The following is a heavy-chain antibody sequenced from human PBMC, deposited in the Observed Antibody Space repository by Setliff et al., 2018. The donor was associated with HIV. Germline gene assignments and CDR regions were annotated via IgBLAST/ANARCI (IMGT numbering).Heavy chain of an antibody. J-gene: IGHJ5*02. D-gene: IGHD2-2*01. CDR3: ARGRDEKWYLPNWFDP. V-gene: IGHV1-3*01. CDR1: GYTFTNYV. Sequence: ASVKVSCKASGYTFTNYVMHWVRQAPGQSLEWMGWINAGNGNTKYSQNFQGRVTITRDTSASTAYMELSSLRSEDTAVYYCARGRDEKWYLPNWFDPWGQGTLVTVSS. CDR2: INAGNGNT.